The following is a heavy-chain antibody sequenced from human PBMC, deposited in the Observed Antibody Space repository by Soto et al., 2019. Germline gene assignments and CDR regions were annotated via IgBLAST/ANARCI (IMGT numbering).Heavy chain of an antibody. CDR3: ASGVIRGRGRDY. Sequence: HVNLVESGGGVVQPGGSLRLSCAASGFSFSGNSMHWVRQAPGKGLEWGALISKDGKNEYYTESVRGRFTISRDNSRNTMYLQMRNLRREDTAGCFCASGVIRGRGRDYWGQGTLVTVSS. D-gene: IGHD3-10*01. CDR2: ISKDGKNE. V-gene: IGHV3-30*04. CDR1: GFSFSGNS. J-gene: IGHJ4*02.